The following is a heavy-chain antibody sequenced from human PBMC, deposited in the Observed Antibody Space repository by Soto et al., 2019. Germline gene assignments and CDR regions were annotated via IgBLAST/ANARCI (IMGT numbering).Heavy chain of an antibody. CDR3: ARGDCSGGSCYLSYYYGMDV. J-gene: IGHJ6*02. CDR1: GGTFSSYA. V-gene: IGHV1-69*01. Sequence: QVQLVQSGAEVKKPGSSVKVSCTASGGTFSSYAISWVRQAPGPGLEWMGGFIPIFGTVNYAQKFQDRGTITADESTSTVYMELSSLRSEDTAVYYCARGDCSGGSCYLSYYYGMDVWGQGTTVTVSS. D-gene: IGHD2-15*01. CDR2: FIPIFGTV.